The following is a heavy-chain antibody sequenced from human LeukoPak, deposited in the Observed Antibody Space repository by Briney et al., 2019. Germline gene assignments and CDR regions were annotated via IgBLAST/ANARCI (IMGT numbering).Heavy chain of an antibody. CDR1: GFTFSSYG. V-gene: IGHV3-30*18. Sequence: GRSLRLSCAASGFTFSSYGMHWVRQVRQAPGKGLEWVAVISYDGNNKYYADSVKGRFTISRDNSKNTLYLQMNSLRAEDTAVYYCAKDQYYGAGSLDYWGQGTLVTVPS. D-gene: IGHD3-10*01. CDR2: ISYDGNNK. J-gene: IGHJ4*02. CDR3: AKDQYYGAGSLDY.